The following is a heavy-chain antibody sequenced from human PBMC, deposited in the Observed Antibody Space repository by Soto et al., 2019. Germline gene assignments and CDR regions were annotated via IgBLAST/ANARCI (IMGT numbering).Heavy chain of an antibody. CDR1: GGSFSGYY. CDR3: ARGGVTLYGMDV. J-gene: IGHJ6*02. V-gene: IGHV4-34*01. CDR2: INHSGST. Sequence: SETLSLTCAVYGGSFSGYYWSWIRQPPGKGLEWIGEINHSGSTNYNPSLKSRVTISVDTSKNQFSLKLSSVTAADTAVYYCARGGVTLYGMDVWGQGTTVTVS. D-gene: IGHD3-3*01.